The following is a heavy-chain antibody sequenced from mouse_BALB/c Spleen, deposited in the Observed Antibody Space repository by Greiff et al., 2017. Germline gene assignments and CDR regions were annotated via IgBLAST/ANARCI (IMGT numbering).Heavy chain of an antibody. CDR1: GFTFTDYY. J-gene: IGHJ4*01. CDR3: ARDSSGLYAMDY. CDR2: IRNKANGYTT. D-gene: IGHD3-1*01. V-gene: IGHV7-3*02. Sequence: EVMLVESGGGLVQPGGSLRLSCATSGFTFTDYYMSWVRQPPGKALEWLGFIRNKANGYTTEYSASVKGRFTISRDNSQSILYLQMNTLRAEDSATYYCARDSSGLYAMDYWGQGTSVTVSS.